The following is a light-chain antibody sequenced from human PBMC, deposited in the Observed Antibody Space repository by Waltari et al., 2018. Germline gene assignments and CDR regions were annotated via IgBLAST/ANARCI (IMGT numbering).Light chain of an antibody. CDR2: GAS. CDR3: QQYNNWPPYT. Sequence: EIVMMQSPATLSVSPGERATLSCRASQSVSSNLAWYQQKPGQAPRLIIYGASTRATGIPARFSGSGSGTEFTLTISSLQSEDFAVYYCQQYNNWPPYTFGQGTKLEIK. V-gene: IGKV3D-15*01. J-gene: IGKJ2*01. CDR1: QSVSSN.